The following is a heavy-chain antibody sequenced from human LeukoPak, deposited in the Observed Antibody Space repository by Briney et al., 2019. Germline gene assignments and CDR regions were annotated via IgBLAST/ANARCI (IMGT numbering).Heavy chain of an antibody. CDR1: GFTFSSYSMN. J-gene: IGHJ4*02. Sequence: GSLRLSCAASGFTFSSYSMNWVRQPPGKGLEWIGSVNYGGPTYYNPSLKSRVTISVDTSRNQFSLKLSSVTAADTSVYYCGRHDSGTYYRFDYWGQGSLVTASS. V-gene: IGHV4-39*01. CDR3: GRHDSGTYYRFDY. D-gene: IGHD1-26*01. CDR2: VNYGGPT.